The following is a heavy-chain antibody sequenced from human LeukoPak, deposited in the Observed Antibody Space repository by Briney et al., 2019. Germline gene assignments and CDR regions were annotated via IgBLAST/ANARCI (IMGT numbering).Heavy chain of an antibody. V-gene: IGHV1-8*01. CDR1: GYTFTSYD. Sequence: ASVKVSCKASGYTFTSYDINWVRQATGQGLEWMGWMNPNSGNTGYAQKFQGRVTMTRNTSISTAYMELSSLRSEDTAAYYCARGVRYCSSTSCFGVGDYYYYYYMDVWGKGTTVTVSS. D-gene: IGHD2-2*01. J-gene: IGHJ6*03. CDR3: ARGVRYCSSTSCFGVGDYYYYYYMDV. CDR2: MNPNSGNT.